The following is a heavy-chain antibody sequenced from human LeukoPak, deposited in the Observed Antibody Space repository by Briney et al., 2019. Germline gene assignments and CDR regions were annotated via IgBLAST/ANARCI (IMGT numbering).Heavy chain of an antibody. CDR3: ARGGKYYDSSGYN. J-gene: IGHJ4*02. V-gene: IGHV3-48*03. CDR2: ISSSGSTI. D-gene: IGHD3-22*01. Sequence: GGSLRLSCAASGFTFSSYEMNWVRQAPGKGLEWVSYISSSGSTIYYADSVKGRFTISRDNAKNSLYLQMNSLRAEDTAVYYCARGGKYYDSSGYNWGQGTLVTVSS. CDR1: GFTFSSYE.